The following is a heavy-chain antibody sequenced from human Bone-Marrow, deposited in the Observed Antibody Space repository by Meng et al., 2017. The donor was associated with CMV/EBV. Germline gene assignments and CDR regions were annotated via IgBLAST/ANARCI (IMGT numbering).Heavy chain of an antibody. CDR2: VNPTSGGT. J-gene: IGHJ5*02. CDR1: GYTFTAYY. V-gene: IGHV1-2*02. CDR3: ARDRPGIAAAVSWFDP. Sequence: ASVKVSCKASGYTFTAYYMYWVRQAPGQGLEWMGWVNPTSGGTNYAQRFQGRVTMTTDTSTSTAYMELRSLRSDDTAVYYCARDRPGIAAAVSWFDPWGQGTLVTVSS. D-gene: IGHD6-13*01.